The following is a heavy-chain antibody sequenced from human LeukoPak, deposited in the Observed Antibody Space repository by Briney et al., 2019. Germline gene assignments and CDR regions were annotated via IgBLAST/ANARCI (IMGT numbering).Heavy chain of an antibody. CDR3: ARDDPRYSGYDLDAFDI. CDR1: GGSISSTTYY. CDR2: IYTSGST. D-gene: IGHD5-12*01. V-gene: IGHV4-61*02. J-gene: IGHJ3*02. Sequence: PSDTLSRTGIISGGSISSTTYYWSWIRQPPGKGLEWIGRIYTSGSTNYNPSLKSRVTMSVDTSKNQFSLRLSSVTAADTAVYYCARDDPRYSGYDLDAFDIWGQGTMVTVSS.